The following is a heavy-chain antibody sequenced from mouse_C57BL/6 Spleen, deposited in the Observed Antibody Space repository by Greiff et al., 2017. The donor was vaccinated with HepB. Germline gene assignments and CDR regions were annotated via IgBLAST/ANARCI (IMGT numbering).Heavy chain of an antibody. CDR2: IWSGGST. J-gene: IGHJ4*01. D-gene: IGHD1-1*01. CDR1: GFSLTSYG. V-gene: IGHV2-2*01. CDR3: ARKNYGSSYDAMDY. Sequence: VKLKQSGPGLVQPSQSLSITCTVSGFSLTSYGVHWVRQSPGKGLEWLGVIWSGGSTDYNAAFISRLSISKDNSKSQVFFKMNSLQADDTAIYYCARKNYGSSYDAMDYWGQGTSVTVSS.